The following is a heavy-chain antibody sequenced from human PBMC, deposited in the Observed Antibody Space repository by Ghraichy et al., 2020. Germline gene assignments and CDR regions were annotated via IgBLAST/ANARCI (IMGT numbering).Heavy chain of an antibody. Sequence: GGSLRLSCAASGFTFSSYSMNWVRQAPGKGLEWVSSISSSSSYIYYADSVKGRFTISRDNAKNSLYLQMNSLRAEDTAVYYCARDRLSYYDSSGYYDYWGQGTLVTVSS. D-gene: IGHD3-22*01. CDR1: GFTFSSYS. V-gene: IGHV3-21*01. CDR3: ARDRLSYYDSSGYYDY. CDR2: ISSSSSYI. J-gene: IGHJ4*02.